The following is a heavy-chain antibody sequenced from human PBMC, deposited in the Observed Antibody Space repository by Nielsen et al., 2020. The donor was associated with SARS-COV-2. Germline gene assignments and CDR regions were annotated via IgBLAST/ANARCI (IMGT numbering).Heavy chain of an antibody. Sequence: WVRQAPGQGLEWMGRIIPILGIANYAQKFQGRVTMTRDTSTSTVYMELSSLRSEDTAVYYCARDGIAVAGPHYWGQGTLVTVSS. CDR2: IIPILGIA. J-gene: IGHJ4*02. V-gene: IGHV1-69*04. D-gene: IGHD6-19*01. CDR3: ARDGIAVAGPHY.